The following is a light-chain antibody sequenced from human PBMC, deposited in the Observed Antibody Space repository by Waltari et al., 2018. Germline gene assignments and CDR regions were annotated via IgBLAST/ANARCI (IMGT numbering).Light chain of an antibody. V-gene: IGKV3-11*01. J-gene: IGKJ4*01. CDR3: QERRNWPLT. CDR2: DAS. Sequence: EIVLTQSPAILSFSPGERATLSCRASQSVGTYLAWYQLRPGQSPRLLIYDASYRATGIRARFSGSGSETDFTLTISSLQPEDFAVYYCQERRNWPLTFGGGTRVQI. CDR1: QSVGTY.